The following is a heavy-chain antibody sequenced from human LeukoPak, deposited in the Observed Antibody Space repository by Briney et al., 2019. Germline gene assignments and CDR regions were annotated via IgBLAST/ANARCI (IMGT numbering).Heavy chain of an antibody. CDR2: IRYDGSNK. Sequence: GGSLRLSCAASGFTFSSYGMHWVRQAPGKGLEWVAFIRYDGSNKYYADSVKGRFTISRDNSKNTLYLQMNSLRAEDTAVYYCARDQGSSWSGGAFDIWGQGTMVTVSS. V-gene: IGHV3-30*02. D-gene: IGHD6-13*01. J-gene: IGHJ3*02. CDR3: ARDQGSSWSGGAFDI. CDR1: GFTFSSYG.